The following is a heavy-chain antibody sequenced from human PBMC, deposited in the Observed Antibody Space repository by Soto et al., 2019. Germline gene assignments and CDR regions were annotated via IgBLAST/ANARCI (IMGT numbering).Heavy chain of an antibody. CDR3: ARVVGGSGYCSSTSCYAFDY. J-gene: IGHJ4*02. CDR1: GGSISSSSYY. V-gene: IGHV4-39*07. Sequence: SETLSLTCTVSGGSISSSSYYWGWIRQPPGKGLEWIGSIYYSGSTYYNPSLKSRVTISVDTSKNQFSLKLSSVTAADTAVYYCARVVGGSGYCSSTSCYAFDYWGQGTLVTVSS. D-gene: IGHD2-2*01. CDR2: IYYSGST.